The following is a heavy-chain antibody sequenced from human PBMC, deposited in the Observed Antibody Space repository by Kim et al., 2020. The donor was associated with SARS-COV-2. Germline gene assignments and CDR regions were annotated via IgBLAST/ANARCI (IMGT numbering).Heavy chain of an antibody. Sequence: GGSLRLSCAASGFTFSSYWMHWVRQAPGKGLVWVSRINSDGSSTSYADSVKGRFTISRDNAKNTLYLQMNSLRAEDTAVYYCARDEYYDILLEGMDVWGQGTTVTVSS. CDR2: INSDGSST. D-gene: IGHD3-9*01. V-gene: IGHV3-74*01. CDR1: GFTFSSYW. CDR3: ARDEYYDILLEGMDV. J-gene: IGHJ6*02.